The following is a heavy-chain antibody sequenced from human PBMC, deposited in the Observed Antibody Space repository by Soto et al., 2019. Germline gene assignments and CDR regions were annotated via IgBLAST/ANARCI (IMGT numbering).Heavy chain of an antibody. CDR2: IDPSDSYN. J-gene: IGHJ4*02. CDR3: ASYPLEMATAYYFDY. D-gene: IGHD5-12*01. V-gene: IGHV5-10-1*01. Sequence: GESLKISCKGSGYSFTSYWISWVRQMPGKGLEWMGRIDPSDSYNNYSPSFQGHVTISADKSISTAYLQWSSLKASDTAMYYCASYPLEMATAYYFDYWGQGTLVTVSS. CDR1: GYSFTSYW.